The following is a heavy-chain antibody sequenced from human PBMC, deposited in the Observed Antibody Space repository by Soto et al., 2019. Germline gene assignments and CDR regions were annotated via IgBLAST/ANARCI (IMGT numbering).Heavy chain of an antibody. D-gene: IGHD4-17*01. J-gene: IGHJ3*02. CDR1: GYTFTGYY. V-gene: IGHV1-2*02. CDR3: ARCRGSVTTIGGCAFDI. Sequence: QVQLVQSGAEVKKPGASVKVSCKASGYTFTGYYMHWVRQAPGQGLEWMGWINPNSGGTNYAQKFQGRVTRIRDTSISTAYMELSRLRSDDTAVYYCARCRGSVTTIGGCAFDIWGQGTMVTVSS. CDR2: INPNSGGT.